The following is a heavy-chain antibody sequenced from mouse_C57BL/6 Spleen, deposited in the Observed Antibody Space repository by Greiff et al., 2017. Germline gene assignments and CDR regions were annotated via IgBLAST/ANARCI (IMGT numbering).Heavy chain of an antibody. CDR1: GYAFSSSW. J-gene: IGHJ2*01. V-gene: IGHV1-82*01. D-gene: IGHD3-2*02. Sequence: QVQLQQSGPELVKPGASVKISCKASGYAFSSSWMNWVKQRPGNGLEWIGRIYPGDGDTNYNGKFKGKATLTADKSSSTAYMQLSSLTSEDSAVYVCAKEKGYASYYFDYWGQGTTLTVSS. CDR2: IYPGDGDT. CDR3: AKEKGYASYYFDY.